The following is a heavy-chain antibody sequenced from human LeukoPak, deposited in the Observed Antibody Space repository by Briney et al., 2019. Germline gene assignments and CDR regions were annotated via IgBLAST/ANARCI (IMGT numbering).Heavy chain of an antibody. CDR1: GYTFTSYA. Sequence: ASVKVSCKASGYTFTSYAMHWVRQAPGQRLEWTGWINAGNGNTKYSQKFQGRVTITRDTSASTAYMELSSLRSEDTAVYYCARSTTYYYDSSGDYWGQGTLVTVSS. CDR3: ARSTTYYYDSSGDY. J-gene: IGHJ4*02. CDR2: INAGNGNT. D-gene: IGHD3-22*01. V-gene: IGHV1-3*01.